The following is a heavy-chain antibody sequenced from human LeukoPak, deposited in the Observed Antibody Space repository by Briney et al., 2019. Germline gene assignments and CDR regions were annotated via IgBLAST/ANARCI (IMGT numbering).Heavy chain of an antibody. D-gene: IGHD3-22*01. CDR3: AKVSRRGAMIVVVIKGYFDY. CDR2: IKQDGSEK. V-gene: IGHV3-7*03. Sequence: GGSLRLSCAASGFTFSSYWMSWVRQAPGKGLEWVANIKQDGSEKYYVDSVKGRFTISRDNAKNSLYLQMNSLRAEDTAVYYCAKVSRRGAMIVVVIKGYFDYWGQGTLVTVSS. CDR1: GFTFSSYW. J-gene: IGHJ4*02.